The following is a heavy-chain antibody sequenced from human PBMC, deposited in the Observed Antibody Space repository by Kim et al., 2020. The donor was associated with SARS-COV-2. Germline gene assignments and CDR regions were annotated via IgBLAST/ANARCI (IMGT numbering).Heavy chain of an antibody. CDR2: IKSKTDGGTT. CDR3: TTDGAERHPNFDY. J-gene: IGHJ4*02. V-gene: IGHV3-15*01. Sequence: GGSLRLSCAASGFTFSNAWMSWVRQAPGKGLEWVGRIKSKTDGGTTDYAAPVKGRFTISRDDSKNTLYLQMNSLKTEDTAVYYCTTDGAERHPNFDYWGQGTLVTVSS. CDR1: GFTFSNAW. D-gene: IGHD1-1*01.